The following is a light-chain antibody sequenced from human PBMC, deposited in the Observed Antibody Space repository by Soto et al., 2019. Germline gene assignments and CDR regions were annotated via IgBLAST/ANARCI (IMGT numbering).Light chain of an antibody. Sequence: DIVMTQSPDSLAVSLGERATINCKSSQSVLYSSNNKNYLVWYQQRPGQPPKLLIYWASTRESGVPDRFSGSGSGTDFTLTISSLQAEDVAVYYCQQHYSTPLTFGGGTKVEIK. CDR1: QSVLYSSNNKNY. J-gene: IGKJ4*01. CDR2: WAS. CDR3: QQHYSTPLT. V-gene: IGKV4-1*01.